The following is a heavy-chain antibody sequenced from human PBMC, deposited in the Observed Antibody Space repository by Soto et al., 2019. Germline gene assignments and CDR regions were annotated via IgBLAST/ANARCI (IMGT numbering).Heavy chain of an antibody. CDR1: GYTFTSYG. D-gene: IGHD6-6*01. Sequence: QVQLVQSGAEVKKPGASVKVSCKASGYTFTSYGISWVRQAPGQGLEWMGWISAYNGNTNYAQKLQGRVTMTTDTSTSTAHMELRSLRSDDTAVYYCARVSGIGIAARRLGWVDYWGQGTLVTVSS. CDR2: ISAYNGNT. J-gene: IGHJ4*02. V-gene: IGHV1-18*01. CDR3: ARVSGIGIAARRLGWVDY.